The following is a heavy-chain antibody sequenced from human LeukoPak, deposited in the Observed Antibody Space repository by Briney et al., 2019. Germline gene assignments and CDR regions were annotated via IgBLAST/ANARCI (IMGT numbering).Heavy chain of an antibody. CDR3: ARDDLDCSGGTCYPDDF. V-gene: IGHV1-18*01. Sequence: ASVKVSCKSSGYTFCSYGISWVRQAPGQGLEWMGWISAYNGNIKYAQKFQGRVTMTTDTSTSTAYMELRSLRSDDTAMYFCARDDLDCSGGTCYPDDFWGQGTLVTVSS. CDR1: GYTFCSYG. J-gene: IGHJ4*02. CDR2: ISAYNGNI. D-gene: IGHD2-15*01.